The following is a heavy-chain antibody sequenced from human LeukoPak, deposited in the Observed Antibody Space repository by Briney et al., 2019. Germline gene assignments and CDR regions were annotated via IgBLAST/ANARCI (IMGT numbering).Heavy chain of an antibody. Sequence: SETLSLTCTVSGGSISSGYYWGWIRQAPGKGLEWIGNLYHSGSTYYNPSLKSRVSISVDTSKNQFSLNLSSVTAADTAVYYCATEIQNIAGRVYWGQGTLVTVSS. J-gene: IGHJ4*02. CDR2: LYHSGST. V-gene: IGHV4-38-2*02. D-gene: IGHD6-6*01. CDR3: ATEIQNIAGRVY. CDR1: GGSISSGYY.